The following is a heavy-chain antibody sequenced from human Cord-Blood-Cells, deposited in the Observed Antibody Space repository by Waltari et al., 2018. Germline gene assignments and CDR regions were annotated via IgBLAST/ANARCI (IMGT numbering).Heavy chain of an antibody. CDR1: GYTFTSYD. CDR2: MNPNSGNT. D-gene: IGHD6-6*01. CDR3: AREYSSSSRGYYYGMDV. J-gene: IGHJ6*02. Sequence: QVQLVQSGAEVKKPGASVKVSCKASGYTFTSYDINWVRHATGQGLEWMGWMNPNSGNTGYAQKFQGRVTMTRNTSISTAYMELSSLRSEDTAVYYCAREYSSSSRGYYYGMDVWGQGTTVTVSS. V-gene: IGHV1-8*01.